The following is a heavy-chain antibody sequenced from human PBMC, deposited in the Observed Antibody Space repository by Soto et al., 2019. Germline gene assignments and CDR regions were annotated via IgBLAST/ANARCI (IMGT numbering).Heavy chain of an antibody. Sequence: PSETLSFTCNVSGGSIRSYYWSWVRQPAGKPLEWIGRIYTSGSTNYNPSLKSRVSMSVDTSKNQFSLEVTSVTAADTAVYYCAREGASGFGMDVWGQGTTVTVSS. D-gene: IGHD1-26*01. J-gene: IGHJ6*02. V-gene: IGHV4-4*07. CDR2: IYTSGST. CDR1: GGSIRSYY. CDR3: AREGASGFGMDV.